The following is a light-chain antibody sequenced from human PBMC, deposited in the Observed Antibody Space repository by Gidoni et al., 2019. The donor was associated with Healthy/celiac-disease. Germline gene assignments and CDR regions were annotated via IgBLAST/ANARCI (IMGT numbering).Light chain of an antibody. J-gene: IGKJ4*01. CDR2: AAS. CDR1: QSINSY. Sequence: DIQMTQSPSSLSASVGDRVSITCRASQSINSYLNWYQQKHGKAPKLLIYAASSLQSGVPSRFRGRGSGTDFTLTISSLQPAHFATYYCQQRHSTPSTFGGGTQVDIK. CDR3: QQRHSTPST. V-gene: IGKV1-39*01.